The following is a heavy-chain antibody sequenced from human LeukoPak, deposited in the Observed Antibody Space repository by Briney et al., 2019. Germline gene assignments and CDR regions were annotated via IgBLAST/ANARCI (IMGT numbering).Heavy chain of an antibody. V-gene: IGHV3-74*01. Sequence: GGSLRLSCAASGFTFSSYWMHWVRQAPGKGLVWVSRINSDGSTTNYADSVKGRLTISRDNAKNTLYLLMSSLRAEDTAVYYCAKDGDDAFDIWGQGTMVTVSS. CDR2: INSDGSTT. CDR1: GFTFSSYW. CDR3: AKDGDDAFDI. J-gene: IGHJ3*02. D-gene: IGHD3-10*01.